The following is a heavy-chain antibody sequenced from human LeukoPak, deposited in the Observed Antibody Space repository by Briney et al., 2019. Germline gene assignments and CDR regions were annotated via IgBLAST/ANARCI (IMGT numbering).Heavy chain of an antibody. CDR2: IIPIFGIA. CDR1: GGTFSSYA. Sequence: SVKVSCKTSGGTFSSYAISWVRQAPGQGLEWMGRIIPIFGIANYAQKFQGRVTITADKSTSTVYMELSSLRSEDTAVYYCARGQKEYSSSSATQRFDPWGQGTLVTVSS. D-gene: IGHD6-6*01. J-gene: IGHJ5*02. V-gene: IGHV1-69*04. CDR3: ARGQKEYSSSSATQRFDP.